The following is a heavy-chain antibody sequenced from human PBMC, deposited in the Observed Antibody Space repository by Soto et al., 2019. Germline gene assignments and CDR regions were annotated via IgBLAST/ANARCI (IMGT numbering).Heavy chain of an antibody. CDR2: IKQDGSEK. J-gene: IGHJ4*02. V-gene: IGHV3-7*01. Sequence: GGSLRLSCAASGFTVSSYWMSWVRQAPGKGLEWVANIKQDGSEKYYVDSVKGRFTISRDNAKNSLYLQMNSLRAEDTAVYYCAREKSPIAAAPSGYWGQGTLVTVSS. CDR3: AREKSPIAAAPSGY. CDR1: GFTVSSYW. D-gene: IGHD6-13*01.